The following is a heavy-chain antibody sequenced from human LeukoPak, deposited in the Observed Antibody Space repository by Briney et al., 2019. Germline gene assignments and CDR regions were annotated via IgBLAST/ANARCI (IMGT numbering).Heavy chain of an antibody. CDR3: ARVPSGDIVVVPAAPREDY. V-gene: IGHV3-48*01. J-gene: IGHJ4*02. Sequence: GGSLRLSCAASGFTFSSYSMNWVRQAPGKGLEWVSYISSSSSSTIYYADSVKGRFTISRDNAKNSLYLQMNSLRAEDTAVYYCARVPSGDIVVVPAAPREDYWGQGTLVTVSS. D-gene: IGHD2-2*01. CDR2: ISSSSSSTI. CDR1: GFTFSSYS.